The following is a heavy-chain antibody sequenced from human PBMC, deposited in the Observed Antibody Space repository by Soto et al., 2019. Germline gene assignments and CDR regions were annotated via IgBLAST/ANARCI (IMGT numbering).Heavy chain of an antibody. D-gene: IGHD6-19*01. CDR1: RYSFTNYG. J-gene: IGHJ6*03. CDR3: ARDRGVAPPVAGNTHYYYYMDV. CDR2: ISAFNGNT. V-gene: IGHV1-18*01. Sequence: QDQLVQSGAEVKKPGASVTVSCKASRYSFTNYGVTWVRQAPGQGLEWMGWISAFNGNTHYAQNLQGRVTMTTDASTSTAYMELRSLRSDDTAVYYCARDRGVAPPVAGNTHYYYYMDVWGKGTSVTVSS.